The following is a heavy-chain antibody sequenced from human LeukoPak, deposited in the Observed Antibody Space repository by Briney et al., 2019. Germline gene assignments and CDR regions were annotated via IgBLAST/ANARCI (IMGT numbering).Heavy chain of an antibody. D-gene: IGHD3-16*01. V-gene: IGHV4-59*01. Sequence: PSETLSLTCTVSGGSISGFYWSWIRQPPGKGLEWIGYIYYSGTTTYNPSLKSRVTISIDMSNNHFSLNLRSVTAADKAVYYCRGRNRRPFDYWGQGTLVTVSS. J-gene: IGHJ4*02. CDR1: GGSISGFY. CDR2: IYYSGTT. CDR3: RGRNRRPFDY.